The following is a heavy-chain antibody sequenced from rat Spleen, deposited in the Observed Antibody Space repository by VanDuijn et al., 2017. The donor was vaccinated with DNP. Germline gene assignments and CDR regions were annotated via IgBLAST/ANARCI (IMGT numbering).Heavy chain of an antibody. Sequence: EVQLQESGPGLVKPSQSLSLTCSVTGYSITSNYWAWIRKFPGNKMEWMGYINYRGGTGLNPSLKSRISITRDTSKNQFFLHLNSVTTEDTATYYCARGVYATYYFRNWYFDFWGPGTMVAVSS. CDR3: ARGVYATYYFRNWYFDF. CDR2: INYRGGT. D-gene: IGHD1-6*01. J-gene: IGHJ1*01. V-gene: IGHV3-1*01. CDR1: GYSITSNY.